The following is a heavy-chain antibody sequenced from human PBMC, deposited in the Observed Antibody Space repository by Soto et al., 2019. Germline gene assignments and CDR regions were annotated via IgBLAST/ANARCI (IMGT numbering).Heavy chain of an antibody. CDR1: GGSISSSSYY. D-gene: IGHD3-9*01. Sequence: SETLSLTCTVSGGSISSSSYYWGWIRQPPGKGLEWIGSIYYSGSTYYNPSLKSRVTISVDTSKNQFSLKLSSVTAADTAVYYCARRVREDFDWHINFDYWGQGTLVTVSS. CDR2: IYYSGST. CDR3: ARRVREDFDWHINFDY. J-gene: IGHJ4*02. V-gene: IGHV4-39*01.